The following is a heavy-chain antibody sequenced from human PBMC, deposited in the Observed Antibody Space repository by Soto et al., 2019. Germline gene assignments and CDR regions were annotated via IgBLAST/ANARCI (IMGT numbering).Heavy chain of an antibody. CDR3: GKDLSPWRGFGLGN. CDR2: TSGAGDTT. J-gene: IGHJ4*02. Sequence: EVQLLESGGGSVQPGGSLRLSCAGSGFTFGTYAMSWVRQAPGKGLEWVSATSGAGDTTYYADSVKGRFTISRDNFKNTLYLQMNSLRAADTAVYYCGKDLSPWRGFGLGNWGQGTLVTVSP. CDR1: GFTFGTYA. D-gene: IGHD3-3*01. V-gene: IGHV3-23*01.